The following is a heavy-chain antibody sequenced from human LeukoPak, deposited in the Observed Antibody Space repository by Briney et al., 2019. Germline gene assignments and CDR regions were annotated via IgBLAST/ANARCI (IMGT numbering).Heavy chain of an antibody. D-gene: IGHD1-26*01. CDR1: GYTFTSYY. V-gene: IGHV1-46*01. CDR3: ATTGGSYDFDY. CDR2: INPSGGST. Sequence: ASVKVSCKASGYTFTSYYMHWVRQAPGQGLEWMGIINPSGGSTSYAQKFQGRATMTEDTSTDTAYMELSSLRSEDTAVYYCATTGGSYDFDYWGQGTLVTVSS. J-gene: IGHJ4*02.